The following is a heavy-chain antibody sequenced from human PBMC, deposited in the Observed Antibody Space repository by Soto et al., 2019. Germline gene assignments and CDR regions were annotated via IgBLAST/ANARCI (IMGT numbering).Heavy chain of an antibody. V-gene: IGHV3-23*01. CDR2: ISGSGGST. D-gene: IGHD3-3*01. CDR3: AKVPDYDFWSGYSPRPPH. J-gene: IGHJ4*02. Sequence: GGSLRLSCAASGFTFSSYAMSWVRQAPGKGLEWVSAISGSGGSTYYADSVKGRFTISRDNSKNTLYLQMNSLRAEDTAVYYCAKVPDYDFWSGYSPRPPHGGQGTLVTVSS. CDR1: GFTFSSYA.